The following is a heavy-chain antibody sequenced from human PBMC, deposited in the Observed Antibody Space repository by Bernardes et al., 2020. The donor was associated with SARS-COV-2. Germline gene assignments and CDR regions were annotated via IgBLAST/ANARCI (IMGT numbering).Heavy chain of an antibody. D-gene: IGHD3-10*01. V-gene: IGHV3-74*01. CDR1: GFTVRNTW. J-gene: IGHJ5*02. CDR2: LWDYDSRT. CDR3: ARDMVGPYDQ. Sequence: LRLSCPASGFTVRNTWMHWVRHVPGKGLLWVSRLWDYDSRTHYADSVKGRFPMPRYNAKNTVNLQMNNLSVEDTAIYYCARDMVGPYDQWGQGTLVAVSA.